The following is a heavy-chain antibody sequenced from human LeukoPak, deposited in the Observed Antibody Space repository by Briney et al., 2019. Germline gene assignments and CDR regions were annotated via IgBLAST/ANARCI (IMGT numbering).Heavy chain of an antibody. Sequence: GGSLRLSCAASGLTFSSYWMSWVRQAPGKGLEWVANIKQDGSEKYYVDSVKGRFTISRDNAKNSLYLQMNNLRAEDTAVYYCARVPYYYDSSGYFPFDYWGQGTLVTVSS. J-gene: IGHJ4*02. D-gene: IGHD3-22*01. V-gene: IGHV3-7*01. CDR3: ARVPYYYDSSGYFPFDY. CDR1: GLTFSSYW. CDR2: IKQDGSEK.